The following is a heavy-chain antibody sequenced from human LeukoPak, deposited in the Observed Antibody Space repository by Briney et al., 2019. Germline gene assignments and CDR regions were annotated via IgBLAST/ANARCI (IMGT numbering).Heavy chain of an antibody. V-gene: IGHV1-2*02. CDR3: ARVGSSLRWFDP. J-gene: IGHJ5*02. CDR1: GYTFTGYY. CDR2: INPNSGGT. Sequence: ASVKVSCKASGYTFTGYYMHWMRQAPGQGLEWMGWINPNSGGTNYAQKFQGRVTMTRDTSISTAYMELSRLRSDDTAVYYCARVGSSLRWFDPWGQGTLVTVSS. D-gene: IGHD6-6*01.